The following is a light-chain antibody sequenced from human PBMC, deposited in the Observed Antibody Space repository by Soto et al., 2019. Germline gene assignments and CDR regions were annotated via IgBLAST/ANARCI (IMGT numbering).Light chain of an antibody. CDR1: SSNIGSNY. J-gene: IGLJ2*01. Sequence: QSVLTQPPSASGTPGQRVTISCSGSSSNIGSNYVYWYQQLPGTAPKHLIYSNNQRPSGVPDRFSGSRSGTSASLAISGLRSEDEADYYCAAWDDSLSGPVVFGGGTKLTVL. CDR3: AAWDDSLSGPVV. V-gene: IGLV1-47*02. CDR2: SNN.